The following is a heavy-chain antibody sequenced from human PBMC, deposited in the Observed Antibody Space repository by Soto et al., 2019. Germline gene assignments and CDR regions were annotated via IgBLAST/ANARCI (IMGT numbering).Heavy chain of an antibody. J-gene: IGHJ4*02. CDR1: GGTFSSYA. D-gene: IGHD1-26*01. CDR3: TRGWETVGTTTPFAY. Sequence: QVQLVQSGAEVKKPGSSVKVSCKASGGTFSSYAISWVRQAPGQGLEWMGGIIPIFGTANYAQKFQGRVAITAVKSTSTAYMELSSLRSEDTALYYCTRGWETVGTTTPFAYWGQGTLVTVSS. CDR2: IIPIFGTA. V-gene: IGHV1-69*06.